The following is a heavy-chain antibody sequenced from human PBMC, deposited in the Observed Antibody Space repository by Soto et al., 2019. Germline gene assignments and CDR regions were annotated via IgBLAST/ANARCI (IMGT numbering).Heavy chain of an antibody. J-gene: IGHJ3*02. D-gene: IGHD2-2*01. CDR1: GFYISSGGYY. CDR3: AREDIVVVPAAMPGAFDI. Sequence: SETLSLTCPFSGFYISSGGYYWSWIRQHPGKGLEWIGYIYYSGSTYYNPSLKSRVTISVDTSKNQFSLKLSSVTAADTAVYYCAREDIVVVPAAMPGAFDIWGQGTMVTVSS. V-gene: IGHV4-31*03. CDR2: IYYSGST.